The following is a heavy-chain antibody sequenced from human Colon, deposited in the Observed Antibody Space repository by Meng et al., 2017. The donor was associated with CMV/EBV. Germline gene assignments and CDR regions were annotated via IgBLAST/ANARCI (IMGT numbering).Heavy chain of an antibody. Sequence: GESLKISCAASGFTFSDYYINWIRQAPGKGLESISYIGRGPNAIYYADSVKGRFTISRDNAKSSVYLQMASLRVEDTAVYYCARRHLLGWFDPWGQGTLVTVSS. V-gene: IGHV3-11*01. D-gene: IGHD2-15*01. J-gene: IGHJ5*02. CDR2: IGRGPNAI. CDR1: GFTFSDYY. CDR3: ARRHLLGWFDP.